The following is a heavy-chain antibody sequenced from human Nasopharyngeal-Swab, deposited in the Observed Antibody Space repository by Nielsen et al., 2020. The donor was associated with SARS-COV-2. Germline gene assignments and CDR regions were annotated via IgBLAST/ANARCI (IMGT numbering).Heavy chain of an antibody. CDR3: AKDPPTTGGSYFDH. CDR2: IQQDGDIT. CDR1: GFTFGRYW. V-gene: IGHV3-7*01. J-gene: IGHJ4*02. Sequence: GGSLRLSCGGSGFTFGRYWMTWVRQAPGKGLEWVANIQQDGDITYYLESVKGRFTISRDNAKNSLYLPMNSLRAEDTAVYFCAKDPPTTGGSYFDHWGQGTLVTVSS. D-gene: IGHD7-27*01.